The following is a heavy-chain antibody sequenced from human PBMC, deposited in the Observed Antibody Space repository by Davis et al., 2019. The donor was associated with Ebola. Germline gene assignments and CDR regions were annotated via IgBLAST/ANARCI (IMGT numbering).Heavy chain of an antibody. CDR1: GYTFTSYY. CDR3: ARLGGYSNYADYGMDV. CDR2: INPSGGST. J-gene: IGHJ6*02. V-gene: IGHV1-46*01. D-gene: IGHD6-13*01. Sequence: ASVKVSCKASGYTFTSYYMHWVRQAPGQGLEWLGIINPSGGSTSYAQKLQGRVTMTTDTSTSTAYMELRSLRSDDTAVYYCARLGGYSNYADYGMDVWGQGTTVTVSS.